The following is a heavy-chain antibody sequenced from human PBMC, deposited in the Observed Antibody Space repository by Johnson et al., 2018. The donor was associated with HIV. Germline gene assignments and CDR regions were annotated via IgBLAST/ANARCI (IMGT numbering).Heavy chain of an antibody. D-gene: IGHD6-19*01. CDR1: GFTFGNYA. CDR2: INWNGGST. Sequence: VQLVESGGGFVQPGRSLRLSCAASGFTFGNYAMNWVRQAPGKGLEWVSGINWNGGSTGYGDSVKGRLTISRDNSKNTLYLQMNSLRAEDTAVYYCTYSSDWSPGAFDIWGQGTMVTVSS. J-gene: IGHJ3*02. CDR3: TYSSDWSPGAFDI. V-gene: IGHV3-23*04.